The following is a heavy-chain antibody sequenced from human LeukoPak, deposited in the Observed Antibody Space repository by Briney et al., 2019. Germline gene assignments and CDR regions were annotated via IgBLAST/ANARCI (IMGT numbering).Heavy chain of an antibody. CDR1: GFTFGSYA. Sequence: GGSLRLSCAASGFTFGSYAMSWVRQAPGKGLEWVSAISGSGGSTYYADSVKGRFTISRDNSKNTLYLQMNSLRAEDTAVYCCAKADGYCSSTSCYGYFDYWGQGTLVTVSS. CDR3: AKADGYCSSTSCYGYFDY. CDR2: ISGSGGST. D-gene: IGHD2-2*03. J-gene: IGHJ4*02. V-gene: IGHV3-23*01.